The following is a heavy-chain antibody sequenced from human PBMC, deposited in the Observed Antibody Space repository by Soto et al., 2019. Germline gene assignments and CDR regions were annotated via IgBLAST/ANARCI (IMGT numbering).Heavy chain of an antibody. Sequence: GGPLRLSCAASRFTVSSNYMSWVRQAPGKGLEWVSVIYSGGSTYYADSVKGRFTISRHNSKTTLYLQMNSLRAEDTAVYYCARLFTGPTPPDAFDMWGKGTMVTVSS. D-gene: IGHD3-9*01. V-gene: IGHV3-53*04. CDR1: RFTVSSNY. CDR2: IYSGGST. CDR3: ARLFTGPTPPDAFDM. J-gene: IGHJ3*02.